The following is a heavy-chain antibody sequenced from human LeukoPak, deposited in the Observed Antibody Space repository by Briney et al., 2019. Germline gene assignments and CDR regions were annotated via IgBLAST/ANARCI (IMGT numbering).Heavy chain of an antibody. CDR1: GFTFSSYA. V-gene: IGHV3-23*01. Sequence: PGGSLRLSCAASGFTFSSYAMSWVRQAPGKGLEWVSAIRGSGGSTYYADSVKGRFTISRDNSKNTLYLQMNSLRAEDTAVYYCARDPYSGSRVGCYTWFDPWGQGTLVTVSS. CDR2: IRGSGGST. J-gene: IGHJ5*02. CDR3: ARDPYSGSRVGCYTWFDP. D-gene: IGHD1-26*01.